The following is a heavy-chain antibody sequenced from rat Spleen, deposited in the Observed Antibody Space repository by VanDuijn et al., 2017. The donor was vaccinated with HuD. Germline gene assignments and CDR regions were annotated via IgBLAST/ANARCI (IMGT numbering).Heavy chain of an antibody. V-gene: IGHV2-6*01. CDR2: ISSGGST. D-gene: IGHD1-4*01. Sequence: QVQLKESGPGLVQPSQTLSLTCTVSGFSLTSYTVSWVRQPPGKGLEWIAAISSGGSTYYNSALKSRLSISRDTSKSQVFLKMNSLQTEDTAMYFCARSGITDYWGQGVMVTVSS. J-gene: IGHJ2*01. CDR1: GFSLTSYT. CDR3: ARSGITDY.